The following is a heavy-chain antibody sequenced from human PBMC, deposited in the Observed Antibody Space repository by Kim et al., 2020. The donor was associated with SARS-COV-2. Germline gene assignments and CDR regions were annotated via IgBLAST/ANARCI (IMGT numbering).Heavy chain of an antibody. Sequence: GGSLRLSCAASGFTFSSYSMNWVRQAPGKGLEWVSSISSSSSYIYYADSVKGRFTISRDNAKNSLYLQMNSLRAEDTAVYYCARVSCSGGSCYSVADYWGQGTLVTVSS. CDR2: ISSSSSYI. D-gene: IGHD2-15*01. V-gene: IGHV3-21*01. J-gene: IGHJ4*02. CDR3: ARVSCSGGSCYSVADY. CDR1: GFTFSSYS.